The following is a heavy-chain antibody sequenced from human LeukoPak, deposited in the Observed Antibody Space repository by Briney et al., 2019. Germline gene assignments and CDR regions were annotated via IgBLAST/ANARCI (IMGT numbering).Heavy chain of an antibody. CDR2: LSTTTST. CDR3: ARGAYGGSSAGWFDP. CDR1: GGSISSYY. J-gene: IGHJ5*02. V-gene: IGHV4-4*07. Sequence: SETLSLTCTVSGGSISSYYWSWIRQPAGKGLEWIGRLSTTTSTNFNPSLKSRVTMSVDTSKNQFSLKLNSVTAADTAVYYCARGAYGGSSAGWFDPWGQGTLVTVSA. D-gene: IGHD4-23*01.